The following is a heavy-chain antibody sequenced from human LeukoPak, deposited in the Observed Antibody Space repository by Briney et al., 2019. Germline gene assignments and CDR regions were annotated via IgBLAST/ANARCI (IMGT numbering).Heavy chain of an antibody. Sequence: PGGSLRLSCAASGFTFSDYWMSWVRQAPGKGLEWVANIKKDGSDKYYVDSVKGRFTVSRDNAKNSLYLQMNSLRAEDTAVYYCAKDLYSSSWPRRGGSDYWGQGTLVTVSS. CDR3: AKDLYSSSWPRRGGSDY. J-gene: IGHJ4*02. V-gene: IGHV3-7*03. CDR1: GFTFSDYW. CDR2: IKKDGSDK. D-gene: IGHD6-13*01.